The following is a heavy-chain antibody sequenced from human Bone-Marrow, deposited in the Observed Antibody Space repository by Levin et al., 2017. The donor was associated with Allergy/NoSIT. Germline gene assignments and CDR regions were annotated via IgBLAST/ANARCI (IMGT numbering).Heavy chain of an antibody. CDR2: IYYSGCT. D-gene: IGHD3-22*01. V-gene: IGHV4-61*01. CDR3: ASWLAQRSFDN. Sequence: SQTLSLPCTVSGGSVHSDTYYWGWIRQPPGKGLEWIGYIYYSGCTNYNPSLKSRVTISLDTSKNQFSLKLSSVTAADTAVYYCASWLAQRSFDNWGQGTLVTVSS. CDR1: GGSVHSDTYY. J-gene: IGHJ4*02.